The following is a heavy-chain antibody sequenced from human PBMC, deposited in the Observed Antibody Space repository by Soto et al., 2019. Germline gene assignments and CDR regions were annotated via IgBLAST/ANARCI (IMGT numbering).Heavy chain of an antibody. D-gene: IGHD2-21*02. CDR2: ISGSGDTT. CDR1: GFTFSRYP. Sequence: EAQILESGGGLVPPGGSLRLSCATSGFTFSRYPMTWVRQAPGKGLEWVSCISGSGDTTYYADAVSGRFTISRDNSKSTLYMQMNSRRAGETVVYYYAPPGGTAHIWVQGSLVAVSS. CDR3: APPGGTAHI. J-gene: IGHJ1*01. V-gene: IGHV3-23*01.